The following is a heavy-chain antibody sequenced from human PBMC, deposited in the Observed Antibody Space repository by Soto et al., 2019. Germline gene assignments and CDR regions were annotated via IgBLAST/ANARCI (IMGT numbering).Heavy chain of an antibody. CDR3: ARDPSRALPGFDY. J-gene: IGHJ4*02. CDR1: GFAFSRYT. Sequence: GGSLRLSCAASGFAFSRYTMNWVRQAPGKGLEWVSAISGSSAYIYYADSIKGRFTISRDNAKNSLYLQMNSLRAEDTAVYYCARDPSRALPGFDYWGQGTLVTVSS. CDR2: ISGSSAYI. V-gene: IGHV3-21*01.